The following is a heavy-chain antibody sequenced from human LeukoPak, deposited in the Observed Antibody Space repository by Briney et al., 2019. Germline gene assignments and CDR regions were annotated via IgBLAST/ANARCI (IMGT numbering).Heavy chain of an antibody. CDR3: ARERESIAAAE. V-gene: IGHV3-21*01. CDR2: ISSSSSYI. Sequence: GGSLRLSCAASGFTFNTYTMNWVRQAPGKGLEWVSSISSSSSYIYYADSVKGRFTISRDNAKNSLYLQMNSLRAEDTAVYYCARERESIAAAEWGQGTLVTVSS. CDR1: GFTFNTYT. J-gene: IGHJ4*02. D-gene: IGHD6-13*01.